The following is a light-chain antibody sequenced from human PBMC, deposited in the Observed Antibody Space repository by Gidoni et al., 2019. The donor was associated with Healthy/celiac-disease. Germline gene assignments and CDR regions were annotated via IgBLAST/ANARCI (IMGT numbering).Light chain of an antibody. J-gene: IGLJ2*01. V-gene: IGLV2-14*01. CDR2: DVS. Sequence: QSALTQPASVSGSPGQSITISCTGTSSDVGGYNYVSWYQQHPVKAPKLMIYDVSNRPSGVSNRFSGSKSGNTASLTISGRQAEDSADYYCSSYTSSSTLVFGGGTKLTVL. CDR1: SSDVGGYNY. CDR3: SSYTSSSTLV.